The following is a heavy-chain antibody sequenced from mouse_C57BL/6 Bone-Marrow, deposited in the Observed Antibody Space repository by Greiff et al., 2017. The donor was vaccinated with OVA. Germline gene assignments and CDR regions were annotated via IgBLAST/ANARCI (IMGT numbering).Heavy chain of an antibody. CDR3: TTDGYGTWFAY. J-gene: IGHJ3*01. Sequence: VQLKESGAELVRPGASVKLSCTASGFNIKDDYMHWVKQRPEQGLEWIGWIDPENGDTEYASKFQGKATITADTSSNTAYLQLSSLTSEDTAVYYCTTDGYGTWFAYWGQGTLVTVSA. CDR2: IDPENGDT. V-gene: IGHV14-4*01. D-gene: IGHD2-2*01. CDR1: GFNIKDDY.